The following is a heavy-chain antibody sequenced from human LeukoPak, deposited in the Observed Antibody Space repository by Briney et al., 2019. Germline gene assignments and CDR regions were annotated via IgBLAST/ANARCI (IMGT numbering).Heavy chain of an antibody. CDR2: IIPILGIA. D-gene: IGHD6-13*01. CDR1: GGTFSSYA. Sequence: SVKVSCKASGGTFSSYAISWVRQAPGQGLEWMGRIIPILGIADYAQKFQGRVTITADKSTSTAYMELSSLRSEDTAVYYCARDGDSSSWYRSSNYWGQGTLVTVSS. V-gene: IGHV1-69*04. J-gene: IGHJ4*02. CDR3: ARDGDSSSWYRSSNY.